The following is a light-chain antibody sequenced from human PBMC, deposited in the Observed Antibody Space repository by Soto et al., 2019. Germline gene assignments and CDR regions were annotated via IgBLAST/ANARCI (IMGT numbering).Light chain of an antibody. CDR2: KTS. J-gene: IGKJ5*01. V-gene: IGKV1-5*03. Sequence: MTQSPATLSVSPWERATITCRASQSIGSWLAWYQQKPGKAPKLLIYKTSILENGVPSRFSGSGSGTEFTLTISSLQPDDFATYYCQQSYSTPTITFGHGTRLEIK. CDR3: QQSYSTPTIT. CDR1: QSIGSW.